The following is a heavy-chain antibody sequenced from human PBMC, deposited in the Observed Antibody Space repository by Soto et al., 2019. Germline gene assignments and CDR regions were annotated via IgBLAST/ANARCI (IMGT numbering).Heavy chain of an antibody. CDR2: IYYSGST. J-gene: IGHJ3*02. CDR1: GGSISSSSYY. V-gene: IGHV4-39*01. CDR3: ARQLVAAYRAFDI. D-gene: IGHD2-15*01. Sequence: PSETLSLTCTVSGGSISSSSYYWGWIRQPPGKGLEWIGSIYYSGSTYYNPSLKSRVTISVDTSKNQFSLKLSSVTAADTAVYYCARQLVAAYRAFDIWGQGTMVTVSS.